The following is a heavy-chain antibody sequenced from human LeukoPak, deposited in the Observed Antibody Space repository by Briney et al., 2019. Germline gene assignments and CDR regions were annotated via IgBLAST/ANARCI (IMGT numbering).Heavy chain of an antibody. Sequence: GASLRLSCEASGFIFSNYAMYWVRQAPGKGLEWVSAISGRSDNTYYADSVKGRFTLSRDSSKNTLYLQMNSLRADDTAVYYCAKWGDYDVLTGYYVSDFWGQGTLVTVSS. CDR2: ISGRSDNT. D-gene: IGHD3-9*01. CDR1: GFIFSNYA. CDR3: AKWGDYDVLTGYYVSDF. V-gene: IGHV3-23*01. J-gene: IGHJ4*02.